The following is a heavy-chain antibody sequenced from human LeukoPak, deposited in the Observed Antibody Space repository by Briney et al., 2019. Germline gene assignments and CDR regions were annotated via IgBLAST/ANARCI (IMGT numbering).Heavy chain of an antibody. Sequence: SETLSLTCTVSGYSISSGYHWGWIRQPPGKGLEWIGSIYPSGSPSYNPSLKSRLTISMDTSKNQFSLKLCSVTAADTAVYYCARPGVRYYYGSGSYYNFLNLAFDIWGQGTMVTVSS. V-gene: IGHV4-38-2*02. D-gene: IGHD3-10*01. CDR2: IYPSGSP. CDR3: ARPGVRYYYGSGSYYNFLNLAFDI. CDR1: GYSISSGYH. J-gene: IGHJ3*02.